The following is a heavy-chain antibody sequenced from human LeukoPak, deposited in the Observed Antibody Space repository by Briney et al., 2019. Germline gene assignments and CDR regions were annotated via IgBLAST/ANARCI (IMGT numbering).Heavy chain of an antibody. CDR1: GFTFSSYW. D-gene: IGHD2-2*02. CDR3: ARVVSGYCSSTSCYTREGLYFDY. CDR2: IKQDGSEK. V-gene: IGHV3-7*01. J-gene: IGHJ4*02. Sequence: GGSLRLSCAASGFTFSSYWMSWVRQAPGEGLEWVANIKQDGSEKYYVDSVKGRFTISRDNAKNSLYLQMNSLRAEDTAVYYCARVVSGYCSSTSCYTREGLYFDYWGQGTLVTVSS.